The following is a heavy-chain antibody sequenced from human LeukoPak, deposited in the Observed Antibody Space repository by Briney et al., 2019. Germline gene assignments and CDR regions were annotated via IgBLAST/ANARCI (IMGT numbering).Heavy chain of an antibody. J-gene: IGHJ4*02. D-gene: IGHD6-13*01. Sequence: GGSLRLSCAASGFXFSNYGIHWVRQAPGKGLEWVAVISYDGSDKYYTDSVKGRFTISRDNSKNTLYLQMNSLSGEDTAVYYCAKDRGSSWYYFDDWGQGTLVTVSS. CDR2: ISYDGSDK. V-gene: IGHV3-30*18. CDR3: AKDRGSSWYYFDD. CDR1: GFXFSNYG.